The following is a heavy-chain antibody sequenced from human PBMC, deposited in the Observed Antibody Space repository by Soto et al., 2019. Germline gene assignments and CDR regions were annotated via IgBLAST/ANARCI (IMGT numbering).Heavy chain of an antibody. CDR3: TRVRTIFGVVSNGYFDY. Sequence: GGSLRLSCAASGFTFSSYWMSWVRQAPGKGLEWVANIKQDGSEKYYVDSVKGRFTISRDNAKNSLYLQMNSLRAEDTAVYYCTRVRTIFGVVSNGYFDYWGQGTLVTVSS. CDR1: GFTFSSYW. V-gene: IGHV3-7*01. J-gene: IGHJ4*02. D-gene: IGHD3-3*01. CDR2: IKQDGSEK.